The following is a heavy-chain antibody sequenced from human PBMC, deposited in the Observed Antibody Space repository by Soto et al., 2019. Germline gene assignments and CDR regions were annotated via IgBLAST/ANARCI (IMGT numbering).Heavy chain of an antibody. Sequence: QDQLVQSGVEVKKPGASVKVSCKASGYSFTNYGITWVRQAPGQGFEWMGWISAYNGNTNYAQKFQGRVTMTTDASTCTAYLELRSLRSDDTAVYYCARDRGVAPPVAGNTHYYYYMDVWGKGTTVTVSS. CDR3: ARDRGVAPPVAGNTHYYYYMDV. CDR1: GYSFTNYG. CDR2: ISAYNGNT. J-gene: IGHJ6*03. D-gene: IGHD6-19*01. V-gene: IGHV1-18*01.